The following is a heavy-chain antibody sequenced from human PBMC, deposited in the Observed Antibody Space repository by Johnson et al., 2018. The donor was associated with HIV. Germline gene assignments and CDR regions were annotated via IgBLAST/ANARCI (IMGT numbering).Heavy chain of an antibody. CDR1: GFIFSSYA. CDR2: ISSNGGST. J-gene: IGHJ3*02. V-gene: IGHV3-64*01. CDR3: ARAAYSGSHHDAFDI. D-gene: IGHD1-26*01. Sequence: MLLVESGGGLVQPGGSLRLSCAASGFIFSSYAMHWVRQAPGKGLQYVSAISSNGGSTYYANSVKGRFTISRDNSGNTLYLEMNSLRAEDTAVYYCARAAYSGSHHDAFDIWGQGTMVTVSS.